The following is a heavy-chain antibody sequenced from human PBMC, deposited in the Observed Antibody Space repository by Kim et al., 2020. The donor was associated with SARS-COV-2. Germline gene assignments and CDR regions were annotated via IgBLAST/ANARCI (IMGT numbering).Heavy chain of an antibody. Sequence: SVKVSCKASGGTFSSYAISWVRQAPGQGLEWMGRIIPILGIANYAQKFQGRVTITADKSTSTAYMELSSLRSEDTAVYYCATQGGRSDSSGYYWVDYWG. CDR3: ATQGGRSDSSGYYWVDY. J-gene: IGHJ4*01. CDR2: IIPILGIA. D-gene: IGHD3-22*01. CDR1: GGTFSSYA. V-gene: IGHV1-69*04.